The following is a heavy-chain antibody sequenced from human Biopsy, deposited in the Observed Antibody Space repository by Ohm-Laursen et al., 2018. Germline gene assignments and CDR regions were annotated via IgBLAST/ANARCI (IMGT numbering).Heavy chain of an antibody. Sequence: SVKVSCKAPGGTFSHYGVNWVRQAPGQGLEWLGGNIPILGTGNYAQKFQDRVTVAADTSTSTATMELRSLRSDDTAVYYCATKLTGYFHHWGQGTLVIVSS. J-gene: IGHJ1*01. CDR1: GGTFSHYG. CDR2: NIPILGTG. CDR3: ATKLTGYFHH. D-gene: IGHD3-9*01. V-gene: IGHV1-69*06.